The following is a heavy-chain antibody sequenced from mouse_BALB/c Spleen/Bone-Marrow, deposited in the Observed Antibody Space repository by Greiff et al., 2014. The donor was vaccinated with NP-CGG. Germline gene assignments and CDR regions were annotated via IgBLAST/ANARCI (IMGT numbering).Heavy chain of an antibody. V-gene: IGHV1-14*01. D-gene: IGHD2-10*02. CDR3: ARKVWYYAMDY. CDR2: INPYNDGT. CDR1: GYTFTSYV. J-gene: IGHJ4*01. Sequence: LVESGPELVKPGASVKMSCKASGYTFTSYVMHWVKQKPGQGLEWIGYINPYNDGTKYNEKFKGKATLTSDKSSSTAYMELSSLTSEDSAAYYCARKVWYYAMDYWGQGTSVTVSS.